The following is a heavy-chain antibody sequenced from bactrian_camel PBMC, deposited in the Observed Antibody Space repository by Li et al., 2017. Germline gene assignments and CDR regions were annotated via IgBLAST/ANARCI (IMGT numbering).Heavy chain of an antibody. J-gene: IGHJ4*01. D-gene: IGHD1*01. CDR2: IERDGTT. CDR3: AAEQRTRGPCAWAE. Sequence: LELSCTVSGYKFSSCAMGWFRKAPENERDFVSRIERDGTTSYADSVMGRFTISQDSDKSTIYLQMNGLKTEDTAVYYCAAEQRTRGPCAWAEWGQGTQVTVS. CDR1: GYKFSSCA. V-gene: IGHV3-3*01.